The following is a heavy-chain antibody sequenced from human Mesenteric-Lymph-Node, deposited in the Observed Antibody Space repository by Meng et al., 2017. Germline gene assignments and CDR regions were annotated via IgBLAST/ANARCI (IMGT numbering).Heavy chain of an antibody. CDR2: INHSGST. CDR1: GGSFSGYY. J-gene: IGHJ4*02. V-gene: IGHV4-34*01. D-gene: IGHD3-22*01. Sequence: SETLSLTCAVYGGSFSGYYWSWIRQPPGKGLEWIGEINHSGSTNYNPSLKSRVTISVDTSKNQFSLKLSSVTAADTAVYYCARGRIYYYDSSGYPFTNRWGQGTLVTVSS. CDR3: ARGRIYYYDSSGYPFTNR.